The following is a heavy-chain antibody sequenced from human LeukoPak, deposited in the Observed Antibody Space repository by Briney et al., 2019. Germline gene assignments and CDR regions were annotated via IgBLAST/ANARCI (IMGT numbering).Heavy chain of an antibody. J-gene: IGHJ4*02. D-gene: IGHD1-26*01. Sequence: GGSLRLSCAAPGFTFGSYSMNWVRQAPGKGLEWVSYISSSSSTIYYADSVKGRFTISRDNAKNSLYLQMNSLRAEDTAVYFCARGGSFSLAIAYWGQGTLVTVSS. CDR2: ISSSSSTI. CDR1: GFTFGSYS. V-gene: IGHV3-48*01. CDR3: ARGGSFSLAIAY.